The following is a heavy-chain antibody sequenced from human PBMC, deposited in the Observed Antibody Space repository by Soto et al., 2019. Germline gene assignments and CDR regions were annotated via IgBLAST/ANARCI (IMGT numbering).Heavy chain of an antibody. CDR3: ARAYSTGYFDY. J-gene: IGHJ4*02. Sequence: QVQLVQSGAEVKKPGSSMKVSCKTSGGTFSNYYISWVRQAPGQGLEWMGDIIPMFDTPKYAQKFQGRVTITADESTSAAYMELSSLRAEDTAVYYCARAYSTGYFDYWGQGTLITVSS. D-gene: IGHD2-21*01. V-gene: IGHV1-69*01. CDR2: IIPMFDTP. CDR1: GGTFSNYY.